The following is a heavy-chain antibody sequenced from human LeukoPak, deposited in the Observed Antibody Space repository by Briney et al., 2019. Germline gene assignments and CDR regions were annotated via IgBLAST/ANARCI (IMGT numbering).Heavy chain of an antibody. V-gene: IGHV3-9*01. J-gene: IGHJ4*02. Sequence: GGSLRLSCAASGFTFDDYAMHWVRQASGKGLEWVSGISWNSGSIGYADSVKGRFTISRDNAKNSLYLQMNSLRAEDTALYYCAKDGRTRYFDWLGYWGQGTLVTVSS. CDR3: AKDGRTRYFDWLGY. CDR2: ISWNSGSI. CDR1: GFTFDDYA. D-gene: IGHD3-9*01.